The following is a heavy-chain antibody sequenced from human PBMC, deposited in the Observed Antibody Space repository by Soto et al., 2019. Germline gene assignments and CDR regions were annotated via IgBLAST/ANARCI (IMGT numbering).Heavy chain of an antibody. J-gene: IGHJ4*02. CDR2: INIVGGNT. CDR1: GFTFSNYA. V-gene: IGHV3-23*01. Sequence: VQLLESGGDLVQPGGSLRLSCAASGFTFSNYAMSWVRQAPGKAQEWVSSINIVGGNTNYADSVRGRFTMSRDDSKNTVFLQMNSLRAEDTAIYYCSKNYYFDSWGQGTLVTVSS. CDR3: SKNYYFDS.